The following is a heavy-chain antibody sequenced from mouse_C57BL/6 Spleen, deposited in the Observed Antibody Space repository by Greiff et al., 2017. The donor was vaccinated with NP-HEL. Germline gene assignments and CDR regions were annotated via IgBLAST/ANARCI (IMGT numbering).Heavy chain of an antibody. CDR2: IYPGSGST. Sequence: QVQLQQSGAELVKPGASVKMSCKASGYTFTSYWITWVKQRPGQGLEWIGDIYPGSGSTNYNEKFKSKATLTVDTSSSTAYMQLSSLTSEDSAVYYCAREGSYYDYDEGFAYWGQGTLVTVSA. D-gene: IGHD2-4*01. J-gene: IGHJ3*01. CDR3: AREGSYYDYDEGFAY. V-gene: IGHV1-55*01. CDR1: GYTFTSYW.